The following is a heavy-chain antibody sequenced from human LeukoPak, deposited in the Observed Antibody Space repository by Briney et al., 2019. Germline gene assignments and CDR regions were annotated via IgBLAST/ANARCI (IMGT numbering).Heavy chain of an antibody. CDR1: GYTFTTYG. V-gene: IGHV1-69*05. CDR2: IIPIFGTA. Sequence: SVKVSCKASGYTFTTYGIDWVRQAPGQGLEWMGGIIPIFGTANNAQKFQGRATITTDESTRTAYLELSSLRSGATAVYYCARRGSDCSGGNCYLGYAFDIWGQGTMVTVSS. D-gene: IGHD2-15*01. J-gene: IGHJ3*02. CDR3: ARRGSDCSGGNCYLGYAFDI.